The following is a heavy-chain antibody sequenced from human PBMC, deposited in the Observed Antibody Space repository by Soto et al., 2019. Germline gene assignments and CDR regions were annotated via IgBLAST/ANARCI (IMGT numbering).Heavy chain of an antibody. CDR3: ARGRGRSYYFGSGSYSDY. CDR2: ISYDGSKI. D-gene: IGHD3-10*01. Sequence: GGSLRLSCXASGFTFSDYAMHWVRQAPGKGLEWVAVISYDGSKIYYADSVKGQFTISRDNSKNTLYLQMNSLRVEDTAVYYCARGRGRSYYFGSGSYSDYWGQGTLVTVSS. V-gene: IGHV3-30*04. CDR1: GFTFSDYA. J-gene: IGHJ4*02.